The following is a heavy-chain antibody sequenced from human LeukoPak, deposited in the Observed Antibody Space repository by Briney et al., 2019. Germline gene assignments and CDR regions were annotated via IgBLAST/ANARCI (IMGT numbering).Heavy chain of an antibody. CDR3: ARGYDYVWGSYRAAPDY. D-gene: IGHD3-16*02. J-gene: IGHJ4*02. Sequence: SETLSLTCAVYGGSFSGYYWSWIRQPPGKGLEWIGEINHSGSTNYNPSLKSRVTISVDTSKNQFSLKLSSVTAADTAVYYCARGYDYVWGSYRAAPDYWGQGTLVTVSS. CDR2: INHSGST. CDR1: GGSFSGYY. V-gene: IGHV4-34*01.